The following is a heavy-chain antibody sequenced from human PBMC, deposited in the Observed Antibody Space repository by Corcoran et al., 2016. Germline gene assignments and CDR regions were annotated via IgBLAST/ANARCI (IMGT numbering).Heavy chain of an antibody. CDR2: ISSSSTI. Sequence: EVQLVESGGGLVQPGGSLRLSCAASGFTFSSYSMNWVRQAPGKGLEWVSYISSSSTIYYADSVKGRFTISRDNAKNSLYLQMNSLRDEDTAVYYCARNYYGSGSYSRYYYYYGMDVWGQGTTVTVSS. CDR1: GFTFSSYS. CDR3: ARNYYGSGSYSRYYYYYGMDV. J-gene: IGHJ6*02. V-gene: IGHV3-48*02. D-gene: IGHD3-10*01.